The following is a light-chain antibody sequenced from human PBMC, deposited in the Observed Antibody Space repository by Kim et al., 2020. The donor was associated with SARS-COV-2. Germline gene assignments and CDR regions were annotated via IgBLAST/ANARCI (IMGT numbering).Light chain of an antibody. CDR3: SSYTSSSTRV. Sequence: GQSITISSTGTGIYVGGYNYVSWYQQHPGKAPKLMIYDVSKRPSGVSNRFSGSKSGNTASLTISGLQAEDEADYYCSSYTSSSTRVFGGGTQLTVL. CDR2: DVS. CDR1: GIYVGGYNY. J-gene: IGLJ3*02. V-gene: IGLV2-14*04.